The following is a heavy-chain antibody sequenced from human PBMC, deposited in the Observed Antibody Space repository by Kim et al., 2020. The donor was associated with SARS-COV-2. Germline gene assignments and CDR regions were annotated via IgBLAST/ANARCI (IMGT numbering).Heavy chain of an antibody. CDR3: AREPTFRYDSSGYPSFDY. Sequence: GGSLRLSCAASGFTFSSYGMHWVRQAPGKGLEWVAVIWYDGSNKYYADSVKGRFTISRDNSKNTLYLQMNSLRAEDTAVYYCAREPTFRYDSSGYPSFDYWGQGTLVTVSS. J-gene: IGHJ4*02. CDR1: GFTFSSYG. V-gene: IGHV3-33*01. CDR2: IWYDGSNK. D-gene: IGHD3-22*01.